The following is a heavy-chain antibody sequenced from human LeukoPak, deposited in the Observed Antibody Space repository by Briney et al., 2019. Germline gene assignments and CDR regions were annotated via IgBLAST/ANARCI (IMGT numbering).Heavy chain of an antibody. J-gene: IGHJ4*02. CDR1: GGSISSSSYY. CDR3: ARHVAQPYSGSWYFVDY. V-gene: IGHV4-39*01. D-gene: IGHD6-13*01. Sequence: SETLSLTCTVSGGSISSSSYYWGWIRQPPGKGLEWIGSIYYSGSTYYNPSLKSRVTISVDTSKNQFSLKLSSVTAADTAVYYCARHVAQPYSGSWYFVDYWGQGTLVTVSS. CDR2: IYYSGST.